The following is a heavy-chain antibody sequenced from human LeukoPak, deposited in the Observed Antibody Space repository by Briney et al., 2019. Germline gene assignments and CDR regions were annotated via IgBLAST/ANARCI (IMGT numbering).Heavy chain of an antibody. CDR3: ARESGSGYSSSSVDY. CDR2: VDPADGEA. J-gene: IGHJ4*02. Sequence: GATVKVSCKASGYTFTDYYMHWVVQAPGKGLEWMGRVDPADGEAAYAQKFQGRVTITADPSRDTAYMELSSLRSEDTAVYYCARESGSGYSSSSVDYWGQGTLVTVSS. CDR1: GYTFTDYY. D-gene: IGHD6-6*01. V-gene: IGHV1-69-2*01.